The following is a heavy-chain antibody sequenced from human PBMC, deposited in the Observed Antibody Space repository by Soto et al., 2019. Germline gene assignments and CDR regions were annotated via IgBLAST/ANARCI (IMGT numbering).Heavy chain of an antibody. Sequence: PGGSLRLSCAASGFTFSNAWMSWVRQAPGKGLEWVGRIKSKTDGGTTDYAAPVKGRFTISRDDSKNTLYLQMNSLKTEDTAVYYCTTDTPAWDDPYGMDVWGQGTTVTVSS. J-gene: IGHJ6*02. CDR2: IKSKTDGGTT. V-gene: IGHV3-15*01. CDR1: GFTFSNAW. CDR3: TTDTPAWDDPYGMDV. D-gene: IGHD1-1*01.